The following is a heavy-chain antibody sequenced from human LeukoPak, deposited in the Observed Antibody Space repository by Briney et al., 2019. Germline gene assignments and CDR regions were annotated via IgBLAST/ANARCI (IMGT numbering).Heavy chain of an antibody. CDR3: ARAAGVPVAFDI. CDR2: IYYSGST. D-gene: IGHD2-8*01. J-gene: IGHJ3*02. CDR1: GGSISSYY. Sequence: KPSETLSLTCTVPGGSISSYYWGWVRQPPGKGLGWIGYIYYSGSTNYNPPLKSRVTISVDTSKNQFSLKLSSVTAADTAVYYCARAAGVPVAFDIWGQGTMVTVSS. V-gene: IGHV4-59*01.